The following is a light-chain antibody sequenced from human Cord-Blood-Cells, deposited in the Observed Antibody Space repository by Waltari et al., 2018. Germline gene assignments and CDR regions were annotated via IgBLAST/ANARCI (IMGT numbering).Light chain of an antibody. CDR2: GAS. CDR3: QQYGSSLYT. CDR1: QSVISSC. Sequence: EIVLTQSPGTLSLCPGEKATLSCRAVQSVISSCLAWYQQKPGQAPRLLIYGASSRATGIPDRFSGSGSGTDFTLTISRLEPEDFAVYYCQQYGSSLYTFGQGTKLEIK. V-gene: IGKV3-20*01. J-gene: IGKJ2*01.